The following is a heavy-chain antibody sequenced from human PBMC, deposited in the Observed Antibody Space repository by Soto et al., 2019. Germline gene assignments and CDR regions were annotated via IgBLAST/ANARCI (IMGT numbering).Heavy chain of an antibody. J-gene: IGHJ3*02. Sequence: PSETLSLTCTVSGGSISSGGYYWSWIRQHPGKGLEWIGYIYYSGSTYYNPSLKSRVTISVDTSKNQFSLKLSSVTAADTAVYYCAREIVGAPDGAFDIRGQGTMVTVSS. D-gene: IGHD1-26*01. CDR2: IYYSGST. CDR3: AREIVGAPDGAFDI. V-gene: IGHV4-31*03. CDR1: GGSISSGGYY.